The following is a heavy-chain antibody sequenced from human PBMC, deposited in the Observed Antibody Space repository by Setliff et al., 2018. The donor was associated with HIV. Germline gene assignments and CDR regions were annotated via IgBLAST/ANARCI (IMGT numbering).Heavy chain of an antibody. CDR2: IYVGGSV. D-gene: IGHD3-3*01. J-gene: IGHJ5*02. Sequence: PSETLSLTCTVSGGSMNSDSYSWTWLRQPAGKGPELIGHIYVGGSVIYNPSLASRVTISMVPSKNQFSLDLSSVTAADTAKYYCARAKTIGVSVVFFDPWGQGRPVTSPQ. V-gene: IGHV4-61*09. CDR1: GGSMNSDSYS. CDR3: ARAKTIGVSVVFFDP.